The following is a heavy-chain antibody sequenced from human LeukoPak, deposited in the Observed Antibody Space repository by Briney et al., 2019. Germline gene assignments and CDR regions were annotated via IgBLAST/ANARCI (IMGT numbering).Heavy chain of an antibody. J-gene: IGHJ5*02. D-gene: IGHD5-12*01. CDR2: IYYSGST. Sequence: PSETLSLTCTVSGGSISSYYRSWIRQPPGKGLEWIGYIYYSGSTNYNPSLKSRVTISVDTSKNQFSLKLSSVTAADTAVYYCARGGVATSVGQNWFDPWGQGTLVTVSS. CDR3: ARGGVATSVGQNWFDP. CDR1: GGSISSYY. V-gene: IGHV4-59*01.